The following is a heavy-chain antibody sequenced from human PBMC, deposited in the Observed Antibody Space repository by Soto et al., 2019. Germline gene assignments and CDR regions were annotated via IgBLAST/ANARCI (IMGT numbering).Heavy chain of an antibody. V-gene: IGHV4-4*02. D-gene: IGHD2-21*02. J-gene: IGHJ4*02. CDR1: RYTICLSVG. CDR2: IYHSLST. CDR3: ARDGYCGGDCYFAF. Sequence: TEPLSLTCSLSRYTICLSVGGRWVRHPPGKGLEWIVEIYHSLSTNYNPSLKSRVTISVDKSKNQFSLKLSSVTAADTAVYYCARDGYCGGDCYFAFWGQGTLVTVS.